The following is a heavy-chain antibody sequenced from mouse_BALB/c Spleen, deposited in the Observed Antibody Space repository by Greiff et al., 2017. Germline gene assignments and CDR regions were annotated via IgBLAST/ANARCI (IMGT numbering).Heavy chain of an antibody. CDR1: GYTFTDYA. CDR3: ARSKITTEGGFAY. D-gene: IGHD2-4*01. CDR2: ISTYYGDA. J-gene: IGHJ3*01. V-gene: IGHV1S137*01. Sequence: VQVVESGAELVRPGVSVKISCKGSGYTFTDYAMHWVKQSHAKSLEWIGVISTYYGDASYNQKFKGKATMTVDKSSSTAYMELARLTSEDSAIYYCARSKITTEGGFAYWGQGTLVTVSA.